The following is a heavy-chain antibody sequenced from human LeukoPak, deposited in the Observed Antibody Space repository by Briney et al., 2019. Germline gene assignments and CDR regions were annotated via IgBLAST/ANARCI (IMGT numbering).Heavy chain of an antibody. CDR1: GYTFSGFY. CDR2: IKGSGGRT. CDR3: AREPPESYYFDN. J-gene: IGHJ4*02. V-gene: IGHV1-46*01. Sequence: GASVKVSCKASGYTFSGFYVHWVRQAPGQGLEWMGIIKGSGGRTEYAQKFQGRVTVTRDMSTSTVYMELNNLRSEDTAVYYCAREPPESYYFDNWGQGTLVTVSS.